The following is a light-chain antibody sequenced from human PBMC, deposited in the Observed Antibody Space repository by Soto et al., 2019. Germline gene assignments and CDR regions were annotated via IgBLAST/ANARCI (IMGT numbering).Light chain of an antibody. CDR3: WSYAGNTIFV. V-gene: IGLV2-14*01. CDR1: SSDVGDYNY. J-gene: IGLJ2*01. Sequence: QSALTQPASVSASPGQSITISCTGTSSDVGDYNYVSWYQQHPGKAPELMIYEVSNRPSGVSNRFSGSKSGNTASLTISGLQAEDEADYYCWSYAGNTIFVFGGGTKVTVL. CDR2: EVS.